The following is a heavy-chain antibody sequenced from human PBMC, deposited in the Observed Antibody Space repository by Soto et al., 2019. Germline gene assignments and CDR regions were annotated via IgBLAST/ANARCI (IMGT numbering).Heavy chain of an antibody. J-gene: IGHJ4*02. V-gene: IGHV3-30-3*01. CDR1: GFTFSNFA. D-gene: IGHD3-10*01. CDR3: ATIILHY. Sequence: QVQLVESGGRVVQPGSSLRLSCADSGFTFSNFAMHWVRQTPGKGLEWVAVISNDGTKKVYADSVKGRFTISGDNSKNILYLEMNTLRTEDTAVYYCATIILHYWGQGTLVTVSS. CDR2: ISNDGTKK.